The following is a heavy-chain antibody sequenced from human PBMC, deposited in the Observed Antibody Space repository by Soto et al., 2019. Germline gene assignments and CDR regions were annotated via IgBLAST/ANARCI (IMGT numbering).Heavy chain of an antibody. CDR3: VAEMRNYYDSSGYLG. V-gene: IGHV1-58*01. D-gene: IGHD3-22*01. Sequence: QMQLVQSGPEVKKPGTSVKVSCKASGFTFTSSAVQWVRQARGQRLEWIGWIVVGSGNTNYAQKFQERVTITRDMSTSTAYMELSSLRSEDTAVYYCVAEMRNYYDSSGYLGWGQGTLVTVSS. CDR1: GFTFTSSA. J-gene: IGHJ4*02. CDR2: IVVGSGNT.